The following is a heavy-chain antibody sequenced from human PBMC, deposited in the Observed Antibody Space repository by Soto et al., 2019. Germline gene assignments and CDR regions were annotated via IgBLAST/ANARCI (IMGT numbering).Heavy chain of an antibody. Sequence: PVGSLRLSCTASGFTFGDYAMSWFRQAPGNGLEWVGFIRSKAYGGTTEYAASVKGRFTISRDDSKSIAYLQMNSLKTEDTAVYYCTRVSGYSSSWYRLRDYYYYGMDVWGQGTTVTVSS. CDR1: GFTFGDYA. CDR3: TRVSGYSSSWYRLRDYYYYGMDV. V-gene: IGHV3-49*03. D-gene: IGHD6-13*01. J-gene: IGHJ6*02. CDR2: IRSKAYGGTT.